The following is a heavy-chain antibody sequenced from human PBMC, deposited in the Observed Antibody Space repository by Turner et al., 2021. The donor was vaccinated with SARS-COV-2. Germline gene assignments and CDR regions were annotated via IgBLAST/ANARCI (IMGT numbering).Heavy chain of an antibody. CDR3: AKEGVGYSYGSYYFDY. Sequence: QVQLVESGGGVVQPGRSLRLSCAASGFTFSSYGMHWVRQAPGKGLEWVAVISYDGSNKYYADSVKGRFTISRDNSKNTLYLQMNSLRAEDTAVYYCAKEGVGYSYGSYYFDYWGQGTLVTVSS. J-gene: IGHJ4*02. V-gene: IGHV3-30*18. CDR1: GFTFSSYG. CDR2: ISYDGSNK. D-gene: IGHD5-18*01.